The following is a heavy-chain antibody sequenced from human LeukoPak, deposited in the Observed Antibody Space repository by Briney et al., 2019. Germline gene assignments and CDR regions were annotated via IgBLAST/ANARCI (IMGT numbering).Heavy chain of an antibody. V-gene: IGHV1-18*01. J-gene: IGHJ6*03. CDR1: GYTFTSYG. Sequence: GASVKVSCKASGYTFTSYGISWVRQAPGQGLEWMGWISAYNGNTNYAQKLQGRVTMTTDTSTSTAYMELRSLRSDDTAVYYCARGGETWGYDFWSGYYASGYYYYMDVWGKGTTVTVSS. CDR2: ISAYNGNT. CDR3: ARGGETWGYDFWSGYYASGYYYYMDV. D-gene: IGHD3-3*01.